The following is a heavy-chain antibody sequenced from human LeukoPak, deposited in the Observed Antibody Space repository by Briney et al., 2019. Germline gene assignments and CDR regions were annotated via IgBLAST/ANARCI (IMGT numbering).Heavy chain of an antibody. V-gene: IGHV3-74*01. D-gene: IGHD5-18*01. J-gene: IGHJ4*02. Sequence: GGSLRLSCTASGFTFSSYWMHWVRQDPGKGLEWVSHITSDGSGTSYADSVKGRFTISRDNAKNSLYLQMNSLRAEDTAVYYCARDSAAMAAFDYWGQGTLVTVSS. CDR1: GFTFSSYW. CDR2: ITSDGSGT. CDR3: ARDSAAMAAFDY.